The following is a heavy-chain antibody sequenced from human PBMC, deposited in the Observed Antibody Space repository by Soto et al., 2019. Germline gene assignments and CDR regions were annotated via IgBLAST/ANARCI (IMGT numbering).Heavy chain of an antibody. CDR3: AKGLSGDYEGGMDV. V-gene: IGHV3-30*18. J-gene: IGHJ6*02. D-gene: IGHD4-17*01. CDR1: GFTFSSYG. CDR2: ISYDGSNK. Sequence: GGSLRLSCAASGFTFSSYGMHWVRQAPGKGLEWVAVISYDGSNKYYADSVKGRFTISRDNSKNTLYLQMNSLRAEDTAVYYCAKGLSGDYEGGMDVWGQGTTVTVSS.